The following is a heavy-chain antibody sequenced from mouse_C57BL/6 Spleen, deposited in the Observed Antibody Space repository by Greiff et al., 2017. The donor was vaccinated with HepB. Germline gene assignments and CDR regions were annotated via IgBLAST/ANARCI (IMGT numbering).Heavy chain of an antibody. D-gene: IGHD1-1*01. J-gene: IGHJ1*03. CDR3: TTFFYYYGSSYGYFDV. CDR2: IDPEDGDT. CDR1: GFNIKDYY. Sequence: VQLQQSGAELVRPGASVKLSCTASGFNIKDYYMHWVKQRPEQGLEWIGRIDPEDGDTEYAPKFQGKATMTADTSSNTAYLQLSSLTSEDTAVYYCTTFFYYYGSSYGYFDVWGTGTTVTVSS. V-gene: IGHV14-1*01.